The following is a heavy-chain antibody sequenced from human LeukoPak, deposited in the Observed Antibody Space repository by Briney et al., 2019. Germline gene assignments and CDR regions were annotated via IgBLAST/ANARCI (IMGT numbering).Heavy chain of an antibody. V-gene: IGHV4-59*01. D-gene: IGHD1-7*01. CDR3: ARVRTGTTVIRSYYFDY. J-gene: IGHJ4*02. Sequence: SETLSLTCTVSGGSISSYYWSWIRQPPGKGLEWIGYIYYSGSTNYNPSLKSRVTISVDTSKNQFSLKLSSVTAAGTAVYYCARVRTGTTVIRSYYFDYWGQGTLVTVSS. CDR2: IYYSGST. CDR1: GGSISSYY.